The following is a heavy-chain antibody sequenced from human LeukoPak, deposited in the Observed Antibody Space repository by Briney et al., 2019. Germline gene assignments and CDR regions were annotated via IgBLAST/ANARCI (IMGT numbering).Heavy chain of an antibody. J-gene: IGHJ2*01. Sequence: GGSLRLSCEVSGFTFSSYHMNWVRQAPGKGLEWVSSIGSSGSYIYYADSLTGRFTISRDNAKNSLYLEMNSLRPEDTAMYYCAKGRATAVANWYFGLWGRGTLVTVSS. D-gene: IGHD5-18*01. CDR2: IGSSGSYI. V-gene: IGHV3-21*01. CDR1: GFTFSSYH. CDR3: AKGRATAVANWYFGL.